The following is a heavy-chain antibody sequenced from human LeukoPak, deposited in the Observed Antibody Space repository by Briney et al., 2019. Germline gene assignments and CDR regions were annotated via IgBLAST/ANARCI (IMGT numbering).Heavy chain of an antibody. V-gene: IGHV1-69*04. D-gene: IGHD1/OR15-1a*01. CDR2: IIPIFGIA. CDR3: ARDQKNKPFDY. CDR1: GGTFSSYA. J-gene: IGHJ4*02. Sequence: SVKVSCKASGGTFSSYAISWVRQAPGQGLEWMGRIIPIFGIANYAQKFQGRVTITADKSTGTAYMELSSLRSEDTAVYYCARDQKNKPFDYWGQGTLVTVSS.